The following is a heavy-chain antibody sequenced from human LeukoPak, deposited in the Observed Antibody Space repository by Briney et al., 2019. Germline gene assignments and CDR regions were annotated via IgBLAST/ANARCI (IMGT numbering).Heavy chain of an antibody. CDR3: ARGNGYYESSGYYFDY. J-gene: IGHJ4*02. CDR2: INPTSGDT. CDR1: GYTFINYY. V-gene: IGHV1-46*01. D-gene: IGHD3-22*01. Sequence: GASVKVSCKTSGYTFINYYLHWVRQAPGQGLEWMGIINPTSGDTTYAQQLQGRVTMTREMSTSTAYMELSSLRSEDTAVYYCARGNGYYESSGYYFDYWGQGTLVTVSS.